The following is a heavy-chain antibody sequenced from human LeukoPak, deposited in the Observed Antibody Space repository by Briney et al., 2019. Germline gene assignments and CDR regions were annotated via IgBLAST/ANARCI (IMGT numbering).Heavy chain of an antibody. Sequence: KPGGSLRLSCTASGFTCINAWMSWFRQAPGKGLEWVGRIKRKSDGGRTEYAAPLKGRFTVSRDDSKNTLYLQMNSLKTEDTAVYYCSMGSSGGSWTNAFDIWGQGTMVTVSS. J-gene: IGHJ3*02. CDR3: SMGSSGGSWTNAFDI. D-gene: IGHD2-15*01. CDR2: IKRKSDGGRT. CDR1: GFTCINAW. V-gene: IGHV3-15*01.